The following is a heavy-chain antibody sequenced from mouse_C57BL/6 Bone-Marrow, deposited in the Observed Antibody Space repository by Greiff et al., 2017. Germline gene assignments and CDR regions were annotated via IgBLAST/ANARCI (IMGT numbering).Heavy chain of an antibody. D-gene: IGHD1-1*01. V-gene: IGHV1-5*01. Sequence: VQLQQSGTVLARPGASVKMSCKTSGYTFTSYWMHWVKQRPGQGLEWIGAIYPGNSDTSYNQKFKGKAKLTAVTSASTAYMELSSLTNEDSAVYYCTKDYYGRYYYAMDYWGQGTSVTVSS. CDR1: GYTFTSYW. CDR2: IYPGNSDT. J-gene: IGHJ4*01. CDR3: TKDYYGRYYYAMDY.